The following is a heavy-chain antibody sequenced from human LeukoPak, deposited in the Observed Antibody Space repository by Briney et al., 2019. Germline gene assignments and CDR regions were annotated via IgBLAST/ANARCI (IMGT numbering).Heavy chain of an antibody. CDR3: ARLELGAVAGTLDYFDY. CDR1: GGSISSSSYY. J-gene: IGHJ4*02. CDR2: IYYSGST. D-gene: IGHD6-19*01. V-gene: IGHV4-39*01. Sequence: PSETLSLTCTVSGGSISSSSYYWGWIRQPPGKGLEGIGSIYYSGSTYYNPSLKSRVTISVDTSKNQFSLKLSSVTAADTAVYYCARLELGAVAGTLDYFDYWGQGTLVTVSS.